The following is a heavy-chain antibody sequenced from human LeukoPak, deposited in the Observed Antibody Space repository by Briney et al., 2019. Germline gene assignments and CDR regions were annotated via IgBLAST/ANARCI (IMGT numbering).Heavy chain of an antibody. J-gene: IGHJ6*03. CDR2: ISSSSSYI. V-gene: IGHV3-21*01. D-gene: IGHD2-15*01. CDR1: GFTFSSYS. CDR3: ARGGTSYCSGGSCYGEYYYYYYYMDV. Sequence: GGSLRLSCAASGFTFSSYSMNWVRQAPGKGLEWVSSISSSSSYIYYADSVKGRFTISRDNAKNSLYLQMNSLRAEDTAVYYCARGGTSYCSGGSCYGEYYYYYYYMDVWGKGTTVTTSS.